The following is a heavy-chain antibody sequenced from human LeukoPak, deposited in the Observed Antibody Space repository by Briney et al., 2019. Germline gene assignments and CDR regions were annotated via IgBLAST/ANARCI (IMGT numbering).Heavy chain of an antibody. CDR2: IWYDGSNK. V-gene: IGHV3-33*01. Sequence: GGSLRLSCAASGFTFSSYGMHWVRQAPGKGLEWVAVIWYDGSNKYYADSVKGRFTISRDNSKNTLYLQMNSLRAEDTAVYYCARDPSLTSSWVDYWGQGILVTVSS. CDR1: GFTFSSYG. CDR3: ARDPSLTSSWVDY. J-gene: IGHJ4*02. D-gene: IGHD2-2*01.